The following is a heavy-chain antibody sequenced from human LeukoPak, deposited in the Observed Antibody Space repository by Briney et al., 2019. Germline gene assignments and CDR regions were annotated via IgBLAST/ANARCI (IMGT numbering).Heavy chain of an antibody. CDR1: GFTFSSDW. Sequence: GGSLRLSCAASGFTFSSDWMHWVRQAPGKGLVWVSRISSDGSSTSYADSVKGRFTISRDNTKNTLYLQMNSLRAEDTAVYYCAKDVVLLWFGDVKWEGMDVWGQGTTVTVSS. V-gene: IGHV3-74*01. CDR2: ISSDGSST. CDR3: AKDVVLLWFGDVKWEGMDV. J-gene: IGHJ6*02. D-gene: IGHD3-10*01.